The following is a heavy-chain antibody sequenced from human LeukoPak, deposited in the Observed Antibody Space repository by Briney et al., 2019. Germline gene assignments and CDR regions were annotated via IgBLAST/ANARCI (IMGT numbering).Heavy chain of an antibody. D-gene: IGHD4-11*01. Sequence: SETLSLTCTVSGFSISSGYYWGWIRQPPGKGLEWIGSFYHSGSTYYNPSLKSRVTISVDTSKNQFSLKLSSVTAADTAVYYCARHKAWLTTKGLDYWGQGTLVTVSS. J-gene: IGHJ4*02. V-gene: IGHV4-38-2*02. CDR1: GFSISSGYY. CDR2: FYHSGST. CDR3: ARHKAWLTTKGLDY.